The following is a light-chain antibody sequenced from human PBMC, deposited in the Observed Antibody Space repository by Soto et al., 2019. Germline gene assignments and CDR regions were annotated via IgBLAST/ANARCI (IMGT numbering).Light chain of an antibody. V-gene: IGKV3-15*01. CDR3: QQRKHWPTIT. CDR1: QCVXSN. CDR2: GPS. J-gene: IGKJ5*01. Sequence: EVRLTQSSFTLSVSLKDRATLACRASQCVXSNFGWYERKPGQAPRPLTXGPSTRATGIPARFSGSGSGTVFTLTIGSLEPEDSAVYYCQQRKHWPTITFGQGTRLEIK.